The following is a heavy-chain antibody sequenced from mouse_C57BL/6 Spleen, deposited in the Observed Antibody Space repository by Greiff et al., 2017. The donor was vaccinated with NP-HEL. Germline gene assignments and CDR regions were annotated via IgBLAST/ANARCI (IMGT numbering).Heavy chain of an antibody. CDR1: GYTFTSYT. CDR3: ARSWSNYGLGYFDV. Sequence: QVQLQQSGAELARPGASVKMSCKASGYTFTSYTMHWVKQRPGQGLEWIGYINPSSGYNKYNQKFKDKATLTADKSSSTAYMQLSSLTSEDSAVYYCARSWSNYGLGYFDVWGTGTTVTVSS. J-gene: IGHJ1*03. D-gene: IGHD2-5*01. V-gene: IGHV1-4*01. CDR2: INPSSGYN.